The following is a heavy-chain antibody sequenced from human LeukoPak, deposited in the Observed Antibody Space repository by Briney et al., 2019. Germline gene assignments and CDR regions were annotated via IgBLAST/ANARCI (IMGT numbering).Heavy chain of an antibody. D-gene: IGHD6-19*01. CDR3: AKDREQWLVELDY. CDR1: GFNFSSHG. J-gene: IGHJ4*02. Sequence: GGSLRLSCAASGFNFSSHGIHWVRQTPGKGLEWVAIIWHDGSEKYYGDSVKGRFSISRDNARNTVHLQMNSLRDDDTAIYYCAKDREQWLVELDYWGQGTQVIVSS. CDR2: IWHDGSEK. V-gene: IGHV3-33*06.